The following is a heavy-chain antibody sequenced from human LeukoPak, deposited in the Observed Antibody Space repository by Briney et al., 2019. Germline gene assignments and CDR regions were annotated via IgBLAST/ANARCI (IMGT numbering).Heavy chain of an antibody. J-gene: IGHJ4*02. CDR3: ARDHGSGSTPLFDY. D-gene: IGHD3-10*01. CDR1: GFTFSSYS. Sequence: GRSLRLSCAASGFTFSSYSMNWVRQAPGKGLEWVSSISSSSSYIYYADSVKGRFTISRDNAKNSLYLQMNSLRAEDTAVYYCARDHGSGSTPLFDYWGQGTLVTVSS. CDR2: ISSSSSYI. V-gene: IGHV3-21*01.